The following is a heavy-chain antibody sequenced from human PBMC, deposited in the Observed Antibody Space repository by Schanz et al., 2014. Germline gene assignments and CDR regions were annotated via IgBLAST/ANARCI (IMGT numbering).Heavy chain of an antibody. Sequence: EVQLVESGGGLVQPRGSLRLSCAASEFSFSSFGMNWVRQAPEKGLEWVSLIDYAGSTNYADSVKGRMTVSRDTSKNALFLQMNNLRAEDTAVYYCASPPISVAGRLADYWGQGILVAVSS. D-gene: IGHD6-19*01. J-gene: IGHJ4*02. CDR1: EFSFSSFG. CDR2: IDYAGST. V-gene: IGHV3-66*01. CDR3: ASPPISVAGRLADY.